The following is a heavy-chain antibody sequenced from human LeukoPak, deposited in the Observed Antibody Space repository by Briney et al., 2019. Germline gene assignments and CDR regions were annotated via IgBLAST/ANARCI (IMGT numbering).Heavy chain of an antibody. D-gene: IGHD2-2*01. CDR1: GFTFDDFG. CDR3: ARDHCSSTTCYFED. V-gene: IGHV3-20*04. Sequence: PGGSLRLSCVASGFTFDDFGLSWVRQVPGRGLEWVARISWNGANTGYADSVKGRFIISRDNAEDFLLLQIYILTADDTAHYYFARDHCSSTTCYFEDWGQGTLVTVSS. CDR2: ISWNGANT. J-gene: IGHJ4*02.